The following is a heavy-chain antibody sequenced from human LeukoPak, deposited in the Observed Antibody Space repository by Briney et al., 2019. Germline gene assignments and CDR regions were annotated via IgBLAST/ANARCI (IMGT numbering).Heavy chain of an antibody. Sequence: PSETLSLTCSVSAGSIGNYYWSWIRQPPGKGLEWIGYFYTTGGTNYNPSLRSRVTMSLDTSNNQFSLRLTPVTAADTAVYYCARHVKSYYPDYWGQGILVTVSS. CDR2: FYTTGGT. J-gene: IGHJ4*02. CDR1: AGSIGNYY. D-gene: IGHD1-26*01. CDR3: ARHVKSYYPDY. V-gene: IGHV4-4*09.